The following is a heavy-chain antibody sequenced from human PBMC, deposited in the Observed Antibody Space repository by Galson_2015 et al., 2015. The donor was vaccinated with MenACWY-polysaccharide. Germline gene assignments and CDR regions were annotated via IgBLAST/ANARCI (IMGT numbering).Heavy chain of an antibody. CDR2: ISYDGSNK. V-gene: IGHV3-30*18. J-gene: IGHJ6*02. D-gene: IGHD3-10*01. CDR3: AKDRPLRGLSVFYYGMDV. Sequence: SLRLSCAVSGFIFSDYAIHWVRQAPGKGLEWLAVISYDGSNKYYLESVKGRFPISRDNSKDMVYLHMNSLRGEDTAVYFCAKDRPLRGLSVFYYGMDVWGRGTTVIVSS. CDR1: GFIFSDYA.